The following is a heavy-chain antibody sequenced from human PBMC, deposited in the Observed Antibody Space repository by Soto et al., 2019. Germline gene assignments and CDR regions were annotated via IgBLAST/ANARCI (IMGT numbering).Heavy chain of an antibody. D-gene: IGHD2-21*01. CDR1: GFTFSNYA. Sequence: EFQLLESGGGLVQPGGSLRLSCAASGFTFSNYAMSWVRQAPGKGLEWVSGISRSGDTTYYTDSVKGRFTISRDNAVNTLYLQMNSLRAEDRAIYCWANSWGDGDPNGYWGQGTVVTVSS. CDR3: ANSWGDGDPNGY. CDR2: ISRSGDTT. J-gene: IGHJ4*02. V-gene: IGHV3-23*01.